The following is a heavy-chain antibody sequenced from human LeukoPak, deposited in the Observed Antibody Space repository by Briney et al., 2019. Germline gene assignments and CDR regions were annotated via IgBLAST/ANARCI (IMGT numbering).Heavy chain of an antibody. CDR1: GFTFRNVW. V-gene: IGHV3-15*01. CDR2: IKSKTDGETT. J-gene: IGHJ4*02. D-gene: IGHD5-24*01. CDR3: STVLNGDTDY. Sequence: GSLRLSFAASGFTFRNVWMSWVRQAPGKGLEWVGRIKSKTDGETTQYAAPVKGRFTISRDDSRNTLYLQMDSLTTGDTAVYYCSTVLNGDTDYWGRGALVTVSS.